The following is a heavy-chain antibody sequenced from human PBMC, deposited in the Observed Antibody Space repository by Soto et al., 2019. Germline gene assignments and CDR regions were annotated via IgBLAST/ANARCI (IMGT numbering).Heavy chain of an antibody. V-gene: IGHV3-33*01. CDR3: ARDPPDDYSRHYAFAI. Sequence: QVRLVESGGGVVQPGRSLRLSCAASGFTFNSYGMHWVRQAPGKGLEWVAVIWSDGSNKYNADSVKGRFTISRDNSKNTLYLHMNSLSVDDTALYYCARDPPDDYSRHYAFAIWGHGTMVTVSS. D-gene: IGHD4-4*01. CDR2: IWSDGSNK. CDR1: GFTFNSYG. J-gene: IGHJ3*02.